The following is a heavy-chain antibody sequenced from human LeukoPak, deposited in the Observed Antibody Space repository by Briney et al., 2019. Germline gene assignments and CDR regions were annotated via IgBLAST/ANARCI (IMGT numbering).Heavy chain of an antibody. CDR3: ARDLGQYYDTSDNWFDP. Sequence: GGSLRLSCAASGFTFSNYWMHWVRQAPGKGLVWVSRINSDGINTSYADSVKGRFTISRDNAKNTLNLQTNSLRAEDTAVYYCARDLGQYYDTSDNWFDPWGQGTLVTVSS. J-gene: IGHJ5*02. D-gene: IGHD3-22*01. V-gene: IGHV3-74*01. CDR2: INSDGINT. CDR1: GFTFSNYW.